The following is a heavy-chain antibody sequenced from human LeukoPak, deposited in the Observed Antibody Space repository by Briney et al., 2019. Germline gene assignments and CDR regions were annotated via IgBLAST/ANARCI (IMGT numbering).Heavy chain of an antibody. Sequence: SETLSLTCAVYGGSFSGYYWSWIRQPPGKGLEWIGEINHSGSTNYNPSLKSRVTISVDTSKNQFSLKLSSVTAADTAVYYCAPENAAYCSSTSCSTGAYWGQGTLVTVSS. J-gene: IGHJ4*02. CDR2: INHSGST. D-gene: IGHD2-2*01. CDR3: APENAAYCSSTSCSTGAY. CDR1: GGSFSGYY. V-gene: IGHV4-34*01.